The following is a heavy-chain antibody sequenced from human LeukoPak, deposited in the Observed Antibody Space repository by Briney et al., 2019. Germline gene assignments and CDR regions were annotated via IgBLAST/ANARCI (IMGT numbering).Heavy chain of an antibody. CDR2: IFYTGNT. Sequence: PSETLSLTCTVSGASFNSYYWTWVRQPPGKGLEWVGYIFYTGNTNYNPSLKSRVTISVDTSKNQFSLKLSSVTAADTAVYYCARGTVRIAAAGPNWFDPWGQGTLVTVSS. D-gene: IGHD6-13*01. CDR3: ARGTVRIAAAGPNWFDP. V-gene: IGHV4-59*12. J-gene: IGHJ5*02. CDR1: GASFNSYY.